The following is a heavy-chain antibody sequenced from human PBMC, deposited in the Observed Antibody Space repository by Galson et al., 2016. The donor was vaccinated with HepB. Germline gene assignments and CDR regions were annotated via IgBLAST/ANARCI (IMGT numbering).Heavy chain of an antibody. CDR3: ARESRRQLARAWFDP. V-gene: IGHV4-59*01. CDR2: IYYTGST. D-gene: IGHD6-13*01. Sequence: ETLSLTCTVSGGSISSYYWSWIRQPPGKGLEWIGYIYYTGSTNYNPSLQSRVTISVDTSKNQFSLRLSSVTAADTAVYYCARESRRQLARAWFDPWGQGTLVTVSS. J-gene: IGHJ5*02. CDR1: GGSISSYY.